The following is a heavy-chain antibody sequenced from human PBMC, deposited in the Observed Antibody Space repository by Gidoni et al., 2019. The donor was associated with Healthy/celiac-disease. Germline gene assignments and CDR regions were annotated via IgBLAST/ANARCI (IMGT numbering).Heavy chain of an antibody. CDR1: GFNFSNAW. CDR2: IKSKTDGGTT. CDR3: TTVLGDVGAFDI. J-gene: IGHJ3*02. Sequence: EVQLVESGGGLVKPGGSLRLSCAASGFNFSNAWMSWVRQAPGKGLEWVGRIKSKTDGGTTDYAAPVKGRFTISRDDSKNTLYLQMNSLKTEDTAVYYCTTVLGDVGAFDIWGQGTMVTVSS. V-gene: IGHV3-15*01. D-gene: IGHD3-10*01.